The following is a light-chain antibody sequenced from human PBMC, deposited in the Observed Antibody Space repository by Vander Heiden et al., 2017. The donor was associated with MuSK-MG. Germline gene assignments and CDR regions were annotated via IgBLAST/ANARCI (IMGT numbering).Light chain of an antibody. V-gene: IGKV2-28*01. CDR3: MQDLQPYT. CDR2: LGS. J-gene: IGKJ2*01. CDR1: QSLLHSSGSHY. Sequence: DIVLTQSPLSLPVTPGEPASISCRSSQSLLHSSGSHYVDWFLQKPGQSLQLLIYLGSRRAYGVPDRFSGSGSGTDFTLKSSRVEAEDVGTYYCMQDLQPYTFGQGTKLEI.